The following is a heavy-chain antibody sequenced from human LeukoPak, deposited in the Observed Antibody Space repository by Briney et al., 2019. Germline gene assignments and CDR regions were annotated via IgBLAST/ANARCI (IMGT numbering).Heavy chain of an antibody. Sequence: SGGSLGLSCAASGFTFSSYWMHWVRQAPGKGLVWVSRINSDGSSTSYADSVKGRFTISRDNAKNTLYLQMNSLRAEDTAVYYCAMGPYYYDSSGYYYWGQGTLVTVSS. J-gene: IGHJ4*02. V-gene: IGHV3-74*01. CDR2: INSDGSST. CDR1: GFTFSSYW. D-gene: IGHD3-22*01. CDR3: AMGPYYYDSSGYYY.